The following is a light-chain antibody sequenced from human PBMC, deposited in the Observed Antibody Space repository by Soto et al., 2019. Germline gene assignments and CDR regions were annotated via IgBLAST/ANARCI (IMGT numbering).Light chain of an antibody. Sequence: EIVLTQSPGTLSLSPGERGTLSCRASQSVTNNYLAWYQQKRGQPPRLLIHGASSRATGIPDRFSGSGSGTDFTLTISGLEPEDFAVYYCQQYSTPPMYTFGRGTQVEIK. V-gene: IGKV3-20*01. CDR1: QSVTNNY. CDR3: QQYSTPPMYT. CDR2: GAS. J-gene: IGKJ2*01.